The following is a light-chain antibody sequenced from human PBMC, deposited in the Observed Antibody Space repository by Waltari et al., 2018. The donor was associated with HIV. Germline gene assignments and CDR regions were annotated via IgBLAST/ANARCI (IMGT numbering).Light chain of an antibody. CDR3: QSYDSSIVV. Sequence: NFMLTQPHSVSESPGKTVTISCTRSSGSIASNYVQWYQQRPGSAPTTVIYEDNQRPSGVPDRVSGSSDSSSNSASLTISGLKTEDEADYYCQSYDSSIVVFGGGTKLTVL. CDR1: SGSIASNY. CDR2: EDN. V-gene: IGLV6-57*04. J-gene: IGLJ2*01.